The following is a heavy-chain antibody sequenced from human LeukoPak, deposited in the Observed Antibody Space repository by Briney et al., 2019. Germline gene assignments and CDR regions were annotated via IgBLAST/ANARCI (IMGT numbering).Heavy chain of an antibody. V-gene: IGHV4-39*01. D-gene: IGHD3-16*01. CDR3: ARLWAGELVFDY. CDR2: VYYSGST. J-gene: IGHJ4*02. CDR1: GGSISSSSYY. Sequence: SETLSLTCTVSGGSISSSSYYWGWIRQSPGKGLEWIGSVYYSGSTSYNPSLKSRVTTSVDTSKNQFSLKLSSVTAADTAVYYFARLWAGELVFDYWGQGTLVTVSS.